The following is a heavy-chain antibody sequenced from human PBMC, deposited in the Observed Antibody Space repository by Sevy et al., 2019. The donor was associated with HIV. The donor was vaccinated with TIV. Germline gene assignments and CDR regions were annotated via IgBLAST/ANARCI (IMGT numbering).Heavy chain of an antibody. CDR2: ISAYNGNT. Sequence: ASVKVSCKASGYTFTSYGISWVRQAPGQGLEWMGWISAYNGNTNHAQKLQGRVTMTTDTSTSTAYMELRSLRSDDTAVYYCARSVYRAHTDSGYDYYYYYGMDVWGQGTTVTVSS. D-gene: IGHD5-12*01. CDR3: ARSVYRAHTDSGYDYYYYYGMDV. CDR1: GYTFTSYG. J-gene: IGHJ6*02. V-gene: IGHV1-18*01.